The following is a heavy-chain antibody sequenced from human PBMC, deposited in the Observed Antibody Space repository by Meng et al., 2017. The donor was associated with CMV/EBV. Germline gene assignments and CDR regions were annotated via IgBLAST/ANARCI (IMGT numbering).Heavy chain of an antibody. J-gene: IGHJ4*02. Sequence: QVPRQQWGAGLLKPSQTLSHTCAGYGGSFSGSDWSWIRQPPGKGLEWIGEINHSGSTNYHPSLKSRVTMSVDTSKNQFSLMLSSVTAADAAAYYCARHLPQIDGLKIGFDYWGLGTLVTVSS. CDR1: GGSFSGSD. D-gene: IGHD5-24*01. V-gene: IGHV4-34*01. CDR3: ARHLPQIDGLKIGFDY. CDR2: INHSGST.